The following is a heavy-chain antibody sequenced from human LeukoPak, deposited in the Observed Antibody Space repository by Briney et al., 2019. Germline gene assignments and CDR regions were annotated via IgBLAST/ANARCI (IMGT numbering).Heavy chain of an antibody. CDR3: AKSLDLLVLLPPPDY. V-gene: IGHV1-24*01. CDR1: GYTLTELS. CDR2: FDPEDGET. D-gene: IGHD1-14*01. J-gene: IGHJ4*02. Sequence: ASVKVSCKVSGYTLTELSMHWVRQAPGKGLEWMGGFDPEDGETIYAQKFQGRVTMTEDTSTDTAYMELSSLRSEDTAVYYCAKSLDLLVLLPPPDYWGQGTLVTVSS.